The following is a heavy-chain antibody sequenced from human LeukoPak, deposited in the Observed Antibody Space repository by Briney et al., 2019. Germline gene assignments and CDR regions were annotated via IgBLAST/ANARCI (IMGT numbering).Heavy chain of an antibody. J-gene: IGHJ4*01. D-gene: IGHD6-13*01. V-gene: IGHV3-7*01. CDR1: GFTFTDYW. CDR3: ARDGTAAGLYFDL. Sequence: GGSLRLSCEVSGFTFTDYWMNWVRQAPGKGPEWVASIRQDGSEKTYVDFVKGRFTISRDNTKNSLSLQLNGLRAEDTAVYYCARDGTAAGLYFDLWGQGTLVTVSS. CDR2: IRQDGSEK.